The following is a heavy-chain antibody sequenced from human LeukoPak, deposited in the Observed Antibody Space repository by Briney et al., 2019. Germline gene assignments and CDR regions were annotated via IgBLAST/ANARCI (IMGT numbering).Heavy chain of an antibody. CDR3: ARRSRSYWNGFYYYMDV. CDR1: GGSISSSSYY. J-gene: IGHJ6*03. V-gene: IGHV4-39*01. CDR2: VYYSGST. D-gene: IGHD1-1*01. Sequence: SETLSLTCTVSGGSISSSSYYWGWIRQPPGKGLEWLGRVYYSGSTYFNPSLKSRVTISVDTSKNQFSLKLSSVTAADTAVYYCARRSRSYWNGFYYYMDVWGKGTTVTVSS.